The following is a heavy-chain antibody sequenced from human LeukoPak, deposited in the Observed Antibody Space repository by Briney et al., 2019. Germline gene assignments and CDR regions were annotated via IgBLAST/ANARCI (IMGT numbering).Heavy chain of an antibody. CDR3: ARHQRQLVPSPFDY. V-gene: IGHV4-39*01. J-gene: IGHJ4*02. CDR2: IYYSGST. Sequence: PSETLSLTCTVSGGSISSSSYYWGWIRQPPGKGLEWIGSIYYSGSTYYNPSLKSRVTISVDTSKNQFSLKLSSVTAADTAVYYCARHQRQLVPSPFDYWGQGTLVTVSS. CDR1: GGSISSSSYY. D-gene: IGHD6-13*01.